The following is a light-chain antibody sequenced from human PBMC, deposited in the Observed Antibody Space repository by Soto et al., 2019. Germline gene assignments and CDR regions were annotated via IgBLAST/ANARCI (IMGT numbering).Light chain of an antibody. CDR1: QSVSSSY. Sequence: EIVLTQSPGTLSLSPGERATLSCRASQSVSSSYLAWYQQKPGQAPSPLIYDVSSRATGIPDRFSGSGSATDFTLTISRLEPEDFAVYYCQHYGRSPTFGQGTRLEIK. CDR3: QHYGRSPT. J-gene: IGKJ5*01. CDR2: DVS. V-gene: IGKV3-20*01.